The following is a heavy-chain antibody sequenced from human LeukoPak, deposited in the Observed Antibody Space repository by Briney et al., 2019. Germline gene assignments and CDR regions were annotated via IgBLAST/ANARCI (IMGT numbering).Heavy chain of an antibody. CDR1: GDSIRSYY. Sequence: PSETLSLTCTVSGDSIRSYYWSWIREPPGKGLEWIGYLYYSGSTNYNPSLQSRVTISVDTSKNQFSLRLNSVTAADSAVYYCARAALGFCSGGTCPYYFDHWGQGTLVTVSS. D-gene: IGHD2-15*01. CDR2: LYYSGST. V-gene: IGHV4-59*01. J-gene: IGHJ4*02. CDR3: ARAALGFCSGGTCPYYFDH.